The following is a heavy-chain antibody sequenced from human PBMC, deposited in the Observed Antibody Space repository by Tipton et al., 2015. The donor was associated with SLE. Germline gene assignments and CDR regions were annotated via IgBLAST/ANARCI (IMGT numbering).Heavy chain of an antibody. CDR2: IYYSGST. V-gene: IGHV4-59*01. CDR3: AGGEWAYNWFDP. Sequence: TLSLTCTVSGGSISSYYWSWIRQPPGKGLEWIGYIYYSGSTNYNPSLKSRVTISVDTSKNQFSLKLSSATAADTAVYYCAGGEWAYNWFDPWGQGTLVTVSS. J-gene: IGHJ5*02. D-gene: IGHD3-10*01. CDR1: GGSISSYY.